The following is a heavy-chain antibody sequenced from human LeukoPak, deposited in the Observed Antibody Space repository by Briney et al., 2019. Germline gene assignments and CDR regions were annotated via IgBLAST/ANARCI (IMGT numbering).Heavy chain of an antibody. CDR3: ARDREVNGAWHFDL. D-gene: IGHD5-24*01. CDR2: IHHTVSA. V-gene: IGHV4/OR15-8*01. CDR1: GGSMSNTDW. J-gene: IGHJ4*02. Sequence: SETLSLTCVVSGGSMSNTDWWNWVRQPPGQGLEWIGEIHHTVSARYNPSLESRVSISVDMSKNQVSLNVNSVTAADTAVYYCARDREVNGAWHFDLWGQGSLVTVSA.